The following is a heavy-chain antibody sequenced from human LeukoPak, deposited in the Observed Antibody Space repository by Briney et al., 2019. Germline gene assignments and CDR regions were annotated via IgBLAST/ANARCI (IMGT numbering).Heavy chain of an antibody. CDR3: ARDLLGYCTNGICYDKSNWFDP. CDR2: ISYDGSNK. D-gene: IGHD2-8*01. J-gene: IGHJ5*02. V-gene: IGHV3-30*03. CDR1: GFTFSSYG. Sequence: GGSLRLSCAASGFTFSSYGMHWVRQAPGKGLEWVAVISYDGSNKYYADSVKGRFTISRDNAKNSLYLQMNSLGAEDTAVYYCARDLLGYCTNGICYDKSNWFDPWGQGTLVTVSS.